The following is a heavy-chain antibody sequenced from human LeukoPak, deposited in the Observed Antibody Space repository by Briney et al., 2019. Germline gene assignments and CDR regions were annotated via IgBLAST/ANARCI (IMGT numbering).Heavy chain of an antibody. D-gene: IGHD6-6*01. V-gene: IGHV1-69*02. CDR3: ARVPHSSSSFWFDP. CDR2: IIPILGIA. Sequence: ASVKVSCKASGGTFSSYTISWVRQAPGQGLEWMGRIIPILGIANYAQKFQGRVTITADKSTSTAYMELSSLRSEDTAVYYCARVPHSSSSFWFDPWGQGTLVTVSS. J-gene: IGHJ5*02. CDR1: GGTFSSYT.